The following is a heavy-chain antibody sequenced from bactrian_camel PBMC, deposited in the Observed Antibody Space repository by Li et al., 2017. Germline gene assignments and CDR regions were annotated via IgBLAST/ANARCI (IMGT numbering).Heavy chain of an antibody. J-gene: IGHJ4*01. CDR2: INSAGGSI. D-gene: IGHD6*01. Sequence: QLVESGGGLVQPGGSLRLSCAASGFSFSSYWTYWVRQAPGKGLEWVSIINSAGGSIVYANSVKGRATISRDNAKNTVYVQMSSLKPEDTAVYYCTKGVGGTPYNWGQGTQVTVS. CDR1: GFSFSSYW. V-gene: IGHV3S25*01. CDR3: TKGVGGTPYN.